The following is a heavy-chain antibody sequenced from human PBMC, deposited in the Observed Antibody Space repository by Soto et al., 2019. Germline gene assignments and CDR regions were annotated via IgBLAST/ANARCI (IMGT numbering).Heavy chain of an antibody. CDR1: GGSFSGYY. CDR3: ARAGCRAGSCYYSSKNYFDY. V-gene: IGHV4-34*01. D-gene: IGHD2-15*01. J-gene: IGHJ4*02. CDR2: INHSGST. Sequence: PSETLSLTCAVYGGSFSGYYWSWIRQPPGKGLEWIGEINHSGSTNYNPSLKSRVTISVDTSKNQFSLKLSSVTAADTAVYYCARAGCRAGSCYYSSKNYFDYWGQGTLVTGSS.